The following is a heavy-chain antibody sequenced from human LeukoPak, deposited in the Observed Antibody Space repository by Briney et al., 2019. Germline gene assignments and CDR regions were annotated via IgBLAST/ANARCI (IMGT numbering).Heavy chain of an antibody. D-gene: IGHD1-14*01. CDR2: IYYSGST. V-gene: IGHV4-31*03. CDR3: ARGAKTGRTV. CDR1: GGSISSGGYY. Sequence: PSETLSLTCTVSGGSISSGGYYWSWIRQHPGKGLEWIGYIYYSGSTYYNPFLKSRVTISVDTSKNQFSLKLSSVTAADTAVYYCARGAKTGRTVWGQGTLVTVSS. J-gene: IGHJ4*02.